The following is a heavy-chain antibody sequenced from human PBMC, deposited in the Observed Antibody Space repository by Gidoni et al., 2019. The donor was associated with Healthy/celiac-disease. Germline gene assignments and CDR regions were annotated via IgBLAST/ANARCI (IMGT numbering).Heavy chain of an antibody. D-gene: IGHD3-22*01. J-gene: IGHJ3*02. Sequence: QVQLQESGPGLVKPSETLSLTCPVSGGSISSYSWSWIRQPPGKGLEWIGYIYYSGSTNYNPSLKSRVTISVDTSKNQFSLKLSSVTAADTAVYYCARVAYYDSSGYYYVLNDAFDIWGQGTMVTVSS. CDR2: IYYSGST. V-gene: IGHV4-59*01. CDR3: ARVAYYDSSGYYYVLNDAFDI. CDR1: GGSISSYS.